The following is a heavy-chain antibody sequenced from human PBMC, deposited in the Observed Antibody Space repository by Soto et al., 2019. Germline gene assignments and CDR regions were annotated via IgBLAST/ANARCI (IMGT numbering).Heavy chain of an antibody. CDR3: ARTYSSSWSPFEY. V-gene: IGHV4-34*01. Sequence: SETLSLTCAVYGGSFSGYYWSWIRQPPGKGLEWIGEINHSGSTNYNPSLKSRVTISVDTSKNQFSLKLTSVTAADTAVYYCARTYSSSWSPFEYWGQGTLVTVSS. CDR2: INHSGST. D-gene: IGHD6-13*01. CDR1: GGSFSGYY. J-gene: IGHJ4*02.